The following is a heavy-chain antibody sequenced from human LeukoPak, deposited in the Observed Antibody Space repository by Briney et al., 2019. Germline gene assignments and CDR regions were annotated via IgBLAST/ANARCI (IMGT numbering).Heavy chain of an antibody. J-gene: IGHJ4*02. D-gene: IGHD2-2*02. V-gene: IGHV3-21*04. CDR3: AKVAGIVVVPAAIKNFDDY. Sequence: GGSLRLSCAASGFTFSSYSMNWVRQAPGKGLEWVSSISSSSSYLYYADSVKGRFTISRDNAKNSLYLQMNSLRAEDTAVYYCAKVAGIVVVPAAIKNFDDYWGQGTLVTVSS. CDR1: GFTFSSYS. CDR2: ISSSSSYL.